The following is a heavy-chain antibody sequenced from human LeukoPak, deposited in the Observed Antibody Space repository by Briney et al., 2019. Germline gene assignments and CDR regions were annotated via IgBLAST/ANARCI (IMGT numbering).Heavy chain of an antibody. CDR1: GYTFTSYG. V-gene: IGHV1-18*01. CDR2: ISDYNGNT. CDR3: ARVGYRRNYGSGSYGNWFDP. J-gene: IGHJ5*02. D-gene: IGHD3-10*01. Sequence: GASVKVSCKASGYTFTSYGISWVRQAPGQGLEWMGWISDYNGNTNYAQKLQGRVTITTDTSTSTAYMELRSPRSDDTPVYYCARVGYRRNYGSGSYGNWFDPWGLGTLVSVSS.